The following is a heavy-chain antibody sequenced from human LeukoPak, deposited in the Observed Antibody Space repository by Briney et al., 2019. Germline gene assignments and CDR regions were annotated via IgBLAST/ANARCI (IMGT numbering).Heavy chain of an antibody. CDR2: IRSKAYRGTT. Sequence: GGSLRLSCTTSGFNFGHHAMTWVRQAPGKGLEWVGFIRSKAYRGTTEYAASVKGRFTISRDDSKSVVYLQMNSLKSEDTAVYYCSRGPIQLWVHNGVDVWGHGTTVTVSS. CDR1: GFNFGHHA. CDR3: SRGPIQLWVHNGVDV. J-gene: IGHJ6*02. D-gene: IGHD5-18*01. V-gene: IGHV3-49*04.